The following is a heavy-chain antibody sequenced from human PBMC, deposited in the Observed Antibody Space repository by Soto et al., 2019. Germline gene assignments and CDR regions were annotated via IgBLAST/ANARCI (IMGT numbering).Heavy chain of an antibody. Sequence: GGSLRLSCAASGFTFSSYAMHWVRQAPGKGLEWVAVISYDGSNKYYADSVKGRFTISRDNSKNTLYLQMNSLRAEDTAVYYCARDFRSDDSSGTFDPWGQGTLVTVSS. D-gene: IGHD3-22*01. J-gene: IGHJ5*02. V-gene: IGHV3-30-3*01. CDR3: ARDFRSDDSSGTFDP. CDR2: ISYDGSNK. CDR1: GFTFSSYA.